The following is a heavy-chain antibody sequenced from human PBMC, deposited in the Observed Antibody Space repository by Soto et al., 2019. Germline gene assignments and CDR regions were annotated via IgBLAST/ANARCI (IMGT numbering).Heavy chain of an antibody. Sequence: QVQQVESGGGMVQPGRSLRLSCAASGFTFSSYGMHWVRQAPGKGLEWVAVISYDGSNKYYADSVKGRFTISRDNSKNTLYLQMNSLRAEDTAVYYCARAGGLLLDYWGQGTLVTVSS. CDR1: GFTFSSYG. CDR2: ISYDGSNK. V-gene: IGHV3-30*03. D-gene: IGHD2-15*01. CDR3: ARAGGLLLDY. J-gene: IGHJ4*02.